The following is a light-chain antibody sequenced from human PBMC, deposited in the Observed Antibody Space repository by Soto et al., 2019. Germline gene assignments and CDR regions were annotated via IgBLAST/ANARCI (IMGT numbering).Light chain of an antibody. CDR3: QHYNSYSPT. V-gene: IGKV1-5*01. J-gene: IGKJ1*01. Sequence: DIQMTQSPSTLSASVGDGVTITCRASQSISSWLAWYQQKPGKAPKLLIYDASSLESGGPSRFSGSGSGTEFTLTISSLQPDDFATYDCQHYNSYSPTFGQGTKVEIK. CDR1: QSISSW. CDR2: DAS.